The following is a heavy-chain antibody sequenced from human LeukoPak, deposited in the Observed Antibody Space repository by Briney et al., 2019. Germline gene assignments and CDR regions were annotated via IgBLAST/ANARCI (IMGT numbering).Heavy chain of an antibody. CDR2: INHIGST. V-gene: IGHV4-34*01. CDR1: GGSFSGYY. Sequence: SETLSLTCAVYGGSFSGYYGSWIRQPLGKGLEWIGEINHIGSTNYNPSLNSRVTISVDTSKNQFSLKLSSVTAADTAVYYCARRGHYYYDSSGYYVLDYWGQGTLVTVSS. CDR3: ARRGHYYYDSSGYYVLDY. D-gene: IGHD3-22*01. J-gene: IGHJ4*02.